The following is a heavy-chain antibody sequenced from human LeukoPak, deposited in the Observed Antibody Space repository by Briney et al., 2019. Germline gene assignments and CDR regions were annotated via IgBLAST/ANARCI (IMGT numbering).Heavy chain of an antibody. J-gene: IGHJ4*02. CDR3: ARPSGTSFYYFDY. Sequence: GESLKISCKVSGYSFTSYWIGWVRQMPGKGLEWMAIIYPGDSDTRYSPSFQGQVTISADKSISTAYLQWSSLKASDTAMYYCARPSGTSFYYFDYWGQGTLVTVSS. V-gene: IGHV5-51*01. CDR1: GYSFTSYW. D-gene: IGHD1-26*01. CDR2: IYPGDSDT.